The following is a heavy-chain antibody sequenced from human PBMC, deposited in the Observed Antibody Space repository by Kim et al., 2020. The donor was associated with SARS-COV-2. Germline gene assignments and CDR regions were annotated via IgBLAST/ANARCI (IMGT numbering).Heavy chain of an antibody. CDR3: ACNSPPLDY. J-gene: IGHJ2*01. D-gene: IGHD2-21*01. Sequence: GGSLRLSCAASGFTFSDYSMNWVRQAPGKGLEWVSSISSNSSYIDYADSVKGRFTISRDNAKNSLYLQMNSLRAEDTAVYYCACNSPPLDYWGRGTLVTVSS. V-gene: IGHV3-21*01. CDR1: GFTFSDYS. CDR2: ISSNSSYI.